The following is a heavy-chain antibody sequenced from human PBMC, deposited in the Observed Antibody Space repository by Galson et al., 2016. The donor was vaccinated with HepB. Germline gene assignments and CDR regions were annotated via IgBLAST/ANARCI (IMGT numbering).Heavy chain of an antibody. CDR1: GFDFNSYW. Sequence: SLRLSCAASGFDFNSYWMTWVRQAPGKGLEWVANIKQDGRKMYYVDSVRGRFTISRDNGKNSLYLEMNSLRIEDTAVYYCVRSLGVHAVYFQHWGQGTLVTVSS. J-gene: IGHJ1*01. D-gene: IGHD2-8*01. CDR3: VRSLGVHAVYFQH. V-gene: IGHV3-7*03. CDR2: IKQDGRKM.